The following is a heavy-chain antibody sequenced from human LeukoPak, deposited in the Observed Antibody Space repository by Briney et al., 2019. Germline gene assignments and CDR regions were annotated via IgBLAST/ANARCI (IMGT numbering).Heavy chain of an antibody. CDR1: GGSITSSRYY. Sequence: LETLSLTCTVSGGSITSSRYYWGWIRQPPGKGLEWIGTIYYFGSTYYNPSLKSRVTISVDTSKKQFSLKLSSVTAADTAAYYCARRYDFWSGYPPPLDYWGQGTLVTVSS. D-gene: IGHD3-3*01. J-gene: IGHJ4*02. V-gene: IGHV4-39*07. CDR3: ARRYDFWSGYPPPLDY. CDR2: IYYFGST.